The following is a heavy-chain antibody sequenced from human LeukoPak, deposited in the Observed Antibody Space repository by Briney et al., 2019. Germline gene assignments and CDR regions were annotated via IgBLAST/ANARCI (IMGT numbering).Heavy chain of an antibody. CDR3: ARDNDFWSLDY. CDR2: ISSSGSTI. J-gene: IGHJ4*02. V-gene: IGHV3-48*03. Sequence: PGGSLRLSCAASGFTFSSYEMNWVRQAPGKGLEWVSYISSSGSTIYYADSVKGRFTISRDNAKNSLYLQMNSLRAEDTAVYYCARDNDFWSLDYWGQGILVTVSS. CDR1: GFTFSSYE. D-gene: IGHD3-3*01.